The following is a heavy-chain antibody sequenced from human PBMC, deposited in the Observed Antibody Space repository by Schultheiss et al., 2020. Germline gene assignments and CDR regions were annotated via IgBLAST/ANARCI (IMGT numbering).Heavy chain of an antibody. J-gene: IGHJ4*02. CDR1: GGSIGSSNYY. Sequence: GSLRLSCTVSGGSIGSSNYYWGWIRQPPEKGLEWIGSIYYSGSTYYNPSLRSRVTISVDTSKDQFSLKLSSVTAADTAVYYCARLSGAYGRDCDYWGQGTLVTVSS. D-gene: IGHD1-26*01. CDR2: IYYSGST. V-gene: IGHV4-39*01. CDR3: ARLSGAYGRDCDY.